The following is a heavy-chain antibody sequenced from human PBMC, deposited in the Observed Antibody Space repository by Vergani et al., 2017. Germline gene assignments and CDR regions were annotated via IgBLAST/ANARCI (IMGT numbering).Heavy chain of an antibody. CDR2: MNPNSGNT. D-gene: IGHD1-1*01. CDR3: ARGLTYRPQRYCYYYMDV. J-gene: IGHJ6*03. V-gene: IGHV1-8*01. CDR1: GYTFTSYD. Sequence: QVQLVQSGAEVKKPGASVKVSCKASGYTFTSYDINWVRQATGQGLEWMGWMNPNSGNTGYTQKFQGRVTMTRNTSISTAYMELSSLRSEDTAVYYCARGLTYRPQRYCYYYMDVWGKGTTVTVSS.